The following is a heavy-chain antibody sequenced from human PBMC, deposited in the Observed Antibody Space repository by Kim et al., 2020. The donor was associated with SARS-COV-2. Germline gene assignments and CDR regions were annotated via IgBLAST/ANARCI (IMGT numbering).Heavy chain of an antibody. CDR3: ARDFQILVVNPFDY. D-gene: IGHD2-8*02. V-gene: IGHV3-11*04. Sequence: ASMTGRYTISPDNAKNSLFLKMNSLRDEDTAVYYCARDFQILVVNPFDYWGQGTLVTVSS. J-gene: IGHJ4*02.